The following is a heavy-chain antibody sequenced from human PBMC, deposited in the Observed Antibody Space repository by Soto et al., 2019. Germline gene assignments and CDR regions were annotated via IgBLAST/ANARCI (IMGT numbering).Heavy chain of an antibody. CDR3: ARHGGYRGYDDFDY. CDR1: GGSISSSSYY. J-gene: IGHJ4*02. CDR2: IYYSGRT. Sequence: SETLSLTCTVSGGSISSSSYYWGWIRQPPGKGLEWIGSIYYSGRTYYNPSLKSRVTISVDTSKNQFSLKLSSVTAADTAVYYCARHGGYRGYDDFDYWGQGTLVTVSS. D-gene: IGHD5-12*01. V-gene: IGHV4-39*01.